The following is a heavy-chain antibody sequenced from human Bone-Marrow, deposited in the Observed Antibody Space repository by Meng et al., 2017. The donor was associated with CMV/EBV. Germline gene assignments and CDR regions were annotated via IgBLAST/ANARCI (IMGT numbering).Heavy chain of an antibody. D-gene: IGHD3-3*01. CDR1: GFTFSSYW. CDR3: ARMYYDFWRGYHALTADY. Sequence: GESLKISCAASGFTFSSYWMSWVRQAPGKGLEWVANIKQDGSEKYYVDSVKGRFTISRDNAKNSLYLQMNSLRAEDTAVYSCARMYYDFWRGYHALTADYWGQGTLVTVSS. J-gene: IGHJ4*02. CDR2: IKQDGSEK. V-gene: IGHV3-7*01.